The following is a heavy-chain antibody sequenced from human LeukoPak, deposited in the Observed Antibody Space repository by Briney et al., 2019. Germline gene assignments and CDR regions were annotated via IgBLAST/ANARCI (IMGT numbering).Heavy chain of an antibody. CDR2: ISGSGGST. V-gene: IGHV3-23*01. J-gene: IGHJ4*02. CDR1: GFTFSSYA. Sequence: GGSLRLSCAASGFTFSSYAMSWVRQAPGKGLEWVSAISGSGGSTYYADSVKGRFTIPRDNAKNTLYLQMNSLRAEDTAVYYCARDYIVGATNLDYWGQGTLVTISS. D-gene: IGHD1-26*01. CDR3: ARDYIVGATNLDY.